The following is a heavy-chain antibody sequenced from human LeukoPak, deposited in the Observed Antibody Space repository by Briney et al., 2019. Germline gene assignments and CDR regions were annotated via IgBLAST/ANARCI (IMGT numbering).Heavy chain of an antibody. CDR1: GGSISSYY. CDR3: ARVTAVYDPYYMDV. Sequence: SETLSLTCTVSGGSISSYYWSWIRQPPGKGLEWIGYIYYSGSTNHNPSLKSRVTISVDTSKNQFSLKLSSVTAADTAVYYCARVTAVYDPYYMDVWGKGTTVTVSS. V-gene: IGHV4-59*01. J-gene: IGHJ6*03. CDR2: IYYSGST. D-gene: IGHD2-21*02.